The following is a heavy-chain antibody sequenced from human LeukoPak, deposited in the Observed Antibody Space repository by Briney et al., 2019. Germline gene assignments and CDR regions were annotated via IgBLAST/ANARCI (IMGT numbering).Heavy chain of an antibody. Sequence: ASVKVSCKASGGTFSSYAISWVRQAPGQGLEWMGRIIPILGIANYAQKFQGRVTITADESTSTAYMELSSLRSEDTAVYYCAREGDILTGYEHSSFDYWGQGTLVTVSS. CDR2: IIPILGIA. D-gene: IGHD3-9*01. CDR3: AREGDILTGYEHSSFDY. J-gene: IGHJ4*02. V-gene: IGHV1-69*04. CDR1: GGTFSSYA.